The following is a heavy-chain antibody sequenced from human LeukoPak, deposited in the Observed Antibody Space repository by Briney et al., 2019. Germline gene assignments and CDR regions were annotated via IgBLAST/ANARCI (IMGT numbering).Heavy chain of an antibody. J-gene: IGHJ6*02. D-gene: IGHD1-1*01. CDR3: ARVSLERYYYYGMDV. Sequence: PSETLSLTCTVSGVSISSYYWSWIRQPPGKGLEWIGDIYYSGSTNSNPSLKSRVTISVDTSKNQFSLKLSSVTAADTAVYYCARVSLERYYYYGMDVWGQGTTVTVSS. V-gene: IGHV4-59*01. CDR2: IYYSGST. CDR1: GVSISSYY.